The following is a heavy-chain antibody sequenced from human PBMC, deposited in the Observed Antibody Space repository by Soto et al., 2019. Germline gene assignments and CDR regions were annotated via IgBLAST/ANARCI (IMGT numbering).Heavy chain of an antibody. D-gene: IGHD4-4*01. J-gene: IGHJ5*02. CDR1: GFTFSSYA. CDR3: AGSKQFDP. CDR2: ISYDGSNK. V-gene: IGHV3-30-3*01. Sequence: QPGGSLRLSCAASGFTFSSYAMHWVRQAPGKGLEWVAVISYDGSNKYYADSVKGRFTISRDNSKNTLYLQMNSLRAEDTAVYYCAGSKQFDPWGQGTLVTVSS.